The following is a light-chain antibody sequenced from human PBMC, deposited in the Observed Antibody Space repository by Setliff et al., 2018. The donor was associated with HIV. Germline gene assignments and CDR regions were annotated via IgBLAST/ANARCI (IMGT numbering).Light chain of an antibody. CDR1: DSDVGGYNY. CDR3: CSYTGGSNLDV. Sequence: QSALTQPASVSGSPGQSIAISCTGTDSDVGGYNYVSWYQQHPGKAPKLMIYEVSDRPSGVSNRFSGSKSGNTASLTISGLQAEDEADYYCCSYTGGSNLDVFGTGTKVTV. J-gene: IGLJ1*01. CDR2: EVS. V-gene: IGLV2-14*01.